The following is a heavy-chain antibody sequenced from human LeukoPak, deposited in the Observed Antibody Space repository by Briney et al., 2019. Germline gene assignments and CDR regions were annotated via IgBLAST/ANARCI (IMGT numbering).Heavy chain of an antibody. Sequence: GGSLRLSCAGSGFTFSRHGMNWVRQAPGKGLEWVAFIRYDGNNKYYADSVKGRFTISRDNSKNTLYLQMNSLRAEDTAVYYCAKLISPYDYWGQGTLVLVSS. J-gene: IGHJ4*02. CDR3: AKLISPYDY. CDR2: IRYDGNNK. CDR1: GFTFSRHG. V-gene: IGHV3-30*02.